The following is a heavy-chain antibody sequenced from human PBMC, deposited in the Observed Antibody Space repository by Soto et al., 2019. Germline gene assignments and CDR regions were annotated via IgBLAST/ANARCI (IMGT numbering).Heavy chain of an antibody. V-gene: IGHV4-31*03. D-gene: IGHD6-19*01. CDR2: IYYRGST. CDR3: ARSRAWSPHFEY. Sequence: PSETLSLTCTVSGGSISSGNYYWTWIRQHPGKGLEWVGYIYYRGSTYYSPSLKSRVSISVDASKNQFSLNLTSVTAADTAVYYCARSRAWSPHFEYWGQGTLVTVSS. J-gene: IGHJ4*02. CDR1: GGSISSGNYY.